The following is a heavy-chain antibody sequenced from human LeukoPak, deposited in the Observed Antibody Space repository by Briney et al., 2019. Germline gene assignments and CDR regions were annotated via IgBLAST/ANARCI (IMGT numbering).Heavy chain of an antibody. CDR1: GGSISSYY. D-gene: IGHD5-12*01. J-gene: IGHJ6*03. V-gene: IGHV4-59*01. CDR3: ARGGYPRHYMDV. CDR2: IYYSGST. Sequence: SETLSLTCTVSGGSISSYYWNWIRQPPGKGLEWIGYIYYSGSTNYNPSLKSRVTISVDTSKNHFSLKLSSVTAADTAVYYCARGGYPRHYMDVWGKGTTVSVSS.